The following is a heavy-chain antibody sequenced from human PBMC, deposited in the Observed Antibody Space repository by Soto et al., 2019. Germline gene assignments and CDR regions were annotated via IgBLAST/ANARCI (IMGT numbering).Heavy chain of an antibody. CDR3: ATGLGFIFCLVCDAFDI. J-gene: IGHJ3*02. V-gene: IGHV1-24*01. CDR2: FDPEDGET. D-gene: IGHD4-17*01. CDR1: VYTLTELS. Sequence: ASVKRSCKVSVYTLTELSIHCLIQAPGKGLEWMGGFDPEDGETIYAQKFQGRVTMTEDTSTDTAYMELSSLRSEDTAVYYCATGLGFIFCLVCDAFDIWGKGTMVTVSS.